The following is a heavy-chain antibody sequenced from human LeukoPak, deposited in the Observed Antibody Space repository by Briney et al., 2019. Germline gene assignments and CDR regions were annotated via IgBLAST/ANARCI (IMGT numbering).Heavy chain of an antibody. CDR1: GFTVSSNY. CDR2: IYTSGGT. D-gene: IGHD2/OR15-2a*01. Sequence: GGSLRLSCAASGFTVSSNYMSWVRQAPGKGLEWVSVIYTSGGTHHADSVRGRFTISRDNSKNTLYLQMNSLRAEDTAVYYCASSKYYFDYWGQGTLVTVSS. V-gene: IGHV3-53*01. CDR3: ASSKYYFDY. J-gene: IGHJ4*02.